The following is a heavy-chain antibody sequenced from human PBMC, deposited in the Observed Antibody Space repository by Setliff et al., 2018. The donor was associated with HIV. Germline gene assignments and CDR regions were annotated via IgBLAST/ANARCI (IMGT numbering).Heavy chain of an antibody. J-gene: IGHJ2*01. CDR2: ISYDGSNK. CDR3: ARAPSSYGRSYWYFDL. Sequence: GESLKISCAASGFTFSSYWMSWVRQAPGKGLEWVAVISYDGSNKYYADSVKGRFTISRDNSKNTLYLQMNSLRPEDTAVYYCARAPSSYGRSYWYFDLWGRGALVTVSS. D-gene: IGHD1-26*01. CDR1: GFTFSSYW. V-gene: IGHV3-30*03.